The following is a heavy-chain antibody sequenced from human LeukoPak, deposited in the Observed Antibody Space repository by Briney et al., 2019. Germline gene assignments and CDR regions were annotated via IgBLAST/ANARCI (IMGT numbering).Heavy chain of an antibody. J-gene: IGHJ4*02. V-gene: IGHV3-15*01. Sequence: GGSRTPSCAASGLTFANAWMSWVRQAPGKGLEWVARIISKTSGGTTDYAAPVKGRFTISRDDSKTTLYLQMNSLKTEDTAVYYCTTYRYNYGSTGYSYFDFWGQGTLVTVSS. CDR3: TTYRYNYGSTGYSYFDF. CDR2: IISKTSGGTT. D-gene: IGHD5-18*01. CDR1: GLTFANAW.